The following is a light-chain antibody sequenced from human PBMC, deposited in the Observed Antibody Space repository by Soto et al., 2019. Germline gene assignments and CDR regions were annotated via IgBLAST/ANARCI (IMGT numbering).Light chain of an antibody. V-gene: IGLV2-23*02. CDR1: SSDVGSYNF. J-gene: IGLJ3*02. CDR3: CSYAGSNTWV. Sequence: QSALTQPASVSGSPGQSITISCSGTSSDVGSYNFVSWYQQHPGKAPKLMIYGVSKRPSGISNRFSGSKSGNTASLTISGLQAEDEADYYCCSYAGSNTWVFGGGTKLTVL. CDR2: GVS.